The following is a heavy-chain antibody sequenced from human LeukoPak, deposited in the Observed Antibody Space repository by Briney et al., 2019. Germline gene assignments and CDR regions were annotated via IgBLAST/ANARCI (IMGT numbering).Heavy chain of an antibody. V-gene: IGHV1-24*01. Sequence: ASVKVSCKVSGYTLTELSMHWVRQAPGRGLERMGGFDPEDGETIYAQKFQGRVSMTEDTSTDTAYMELSSLRSEDTAVYYCAATPTIAAAGIIGIDYWGQGTLVTVSS. CDR2: FDPEDGET. CDR1: GYTLTELS. CDR3: AATPTIAAAGIIGIDY. J-gene: IGHJ4*02. D-gene: IGHD6-13*01.